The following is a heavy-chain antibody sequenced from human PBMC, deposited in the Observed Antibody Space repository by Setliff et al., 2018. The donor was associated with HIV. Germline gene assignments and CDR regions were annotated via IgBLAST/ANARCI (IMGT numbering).Heavy chain of an antibody. CDR2: VSPYNGDT. CDR1: DYIFLSYG. CDR3: ARYNFWSGYESDY. V-gene: IGHV1-18*01. J-gene: IGHJ4*02. Sequence: RASVKVSCKTSDYIFLSYGISWVRQAPGQGLEWIGWVSPYNGDTKYAQKFQGRVTMTTDTSARTGYMELRNLRSDDTAVYYCARYNFWSGYESDYWGQGTLVTVSS. D-gene: IGHD3-3*01.